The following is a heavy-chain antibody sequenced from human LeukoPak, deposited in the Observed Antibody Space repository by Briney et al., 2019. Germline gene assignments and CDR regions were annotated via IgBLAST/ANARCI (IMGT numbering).Heavy chain of an antibody. CDR3: ANSSLA. V-gene: IGHV3-23*01. CDR1: GFTFSSYA. CDR2: ISDSGDRT. D-gene: IGHD6-6*01. J-gene: IGHJ4*02. Sequence: PGRSLRLSCPASGFTFSSYALTWVRQAPGKGLEWVSSISDSGDRTHYADSVKGRFTISRVNSKNTLFLQMSNLRTEDTAVYYCANSSLAWGQGTLVTVSS.